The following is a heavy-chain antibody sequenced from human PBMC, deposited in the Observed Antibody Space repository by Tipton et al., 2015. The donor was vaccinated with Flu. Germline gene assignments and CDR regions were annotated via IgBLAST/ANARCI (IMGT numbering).Heavy chain of an antibody. CDR1: GFTVSRNY. Sequence: SLRLSCTATGFTVSRNYMTWVRQAPGKGLEWVSIIYRGGTTYYTDSVEGRFIISRDSSKNMLYLQMTSLRPDDTAMYYCGTDPESSSWFNYWGQGTLVTVSS. CDR2: IYRGGTT. D-gene: IGHD6-13*01. J-gene: IGHJ4*02. CDR3: GTDPESSSWFNY. V-gene: IGHV3-66*01.